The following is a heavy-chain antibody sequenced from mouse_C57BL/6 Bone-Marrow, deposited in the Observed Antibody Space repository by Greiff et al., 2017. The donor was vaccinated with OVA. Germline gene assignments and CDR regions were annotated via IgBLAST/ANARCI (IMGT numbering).Heavy chain of an antibody. CDR3: ASGDYYAMDY. J-gene: IGHJ4*01. V-gene: IGHV5-6*01. CDR2: ISSGGSYT. CDR1: GFTFSSYG. Sequence: EVKLMESGGDLVKPGGSLKLSCAASGFTFSSYGMSWVRQTPDKRLEWVATISSGGSYTYYPDSVKGRFTISRDNAKNTLYLQMSRLKSEDTAMDYCASGDYYAMDYWGQGTSVTVSS.